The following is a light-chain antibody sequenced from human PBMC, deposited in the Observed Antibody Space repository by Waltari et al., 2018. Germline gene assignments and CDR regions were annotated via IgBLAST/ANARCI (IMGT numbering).Light chain of an antibody. CDR3: QQYYSYPPYT. Sequence: AIRMTQSPSSLSASTGDRVTIPCRASQGISSYLAWYQQKPRKAPKLLIYAASTLESGGASRFSGSGSGTDFTLTISCLQSEDFATYYCQQYYSYPPYTFGQGTKLEIK. CDR2: AAS. J-gene: IGKJ2*01. V-gene: IGKV1-8*01. CDR1: QGISSY.